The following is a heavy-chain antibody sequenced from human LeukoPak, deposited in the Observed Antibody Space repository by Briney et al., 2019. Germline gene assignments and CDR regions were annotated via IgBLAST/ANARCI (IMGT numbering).Heavy chain of an antibody. V-gene: IGHV1-18*01. CDR1: GYTFTSYG. CDR2: ISAYNGNT. Sequence: ASVKVSCKASGYTFTSYGISWVRQAPGQGLEWMGWISAYNGNTNYAQKLQGRVTMTTDTSTSTAYMELRSLRSDDTAVYYCARDRKFYYDSSGYYYANFDYWGQGTLVTVSS. D-gene: IGHD3-22*01. CDR3: ARDRKFYYDSSGYYYANFDY. J-gene: IGHJ4*02.